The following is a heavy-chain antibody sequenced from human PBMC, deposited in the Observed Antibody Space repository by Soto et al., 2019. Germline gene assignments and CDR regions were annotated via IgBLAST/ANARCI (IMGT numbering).Heavy chain of an antibody. CDR3: ARDNGDLTRGWFDP. D-gene: IGHD4-17*01. V-gene: IGHV3-33*01. Sequence: QVQLVESGGGVVQPGRSLRLSCAASGFTFSSYGMHWVRQAPGKGLEWVAVIWYDGSNKYYADSVKGRFTISRDNSKNPRNRQMNGLGAEDTAVYYWARDNGDLTRGWFDPWGQGTLVTVSS. CDR1: GFTFSSYG. J-gene: IGHJ5*02. CDR2: IWYDGSNK.